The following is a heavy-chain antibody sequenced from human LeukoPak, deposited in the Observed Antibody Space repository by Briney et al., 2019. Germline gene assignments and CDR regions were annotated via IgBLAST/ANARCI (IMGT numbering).Heavy chain of an antibody. CDR1: GGSMNSGGYY. J-gene: IGHJ4*02. CDR2: SYYRGSA. Sequence: SQTLSLTCNVSGGSMNSGGYYWSWIRQYPGTGLEWIGHSYYRGSANYNPSLESRATISVDTSKNQFSLKVRSVTAADTAVYYCARIGGSGHFDYWGQGALVTVSS. CDR3: ARIGGSGHFDY. D-gene: IGHD3-10*01. V-gene: IGHV4-31*02.